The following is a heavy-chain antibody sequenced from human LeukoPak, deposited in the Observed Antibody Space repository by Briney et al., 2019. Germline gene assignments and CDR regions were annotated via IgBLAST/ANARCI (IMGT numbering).Heavy chain of an antibody. V-gene: IGHV4-34*01. D-gene: IGHD3-22*01. Sequence: SETLSLTCAVYGGSFSGYYWSWIRQPPGKGLEWIGEINHSGSTNYNPSLKSRVTISVDTSKNQFSLKLSSVTAADTAVYYCASLVRAKNYYDRYYYFMDVWGKGTTVTVSS. CDR3: ASLVRAKNYYDRYYYFMDV. CDR1: GGSFSGYY. CDR2: INHSGST. J-gene: IGHJ6*03.